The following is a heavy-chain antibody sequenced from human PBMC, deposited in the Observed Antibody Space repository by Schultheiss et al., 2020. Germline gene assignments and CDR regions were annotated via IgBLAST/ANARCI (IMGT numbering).Heavy chain of an antibody. D-gene: IGHD1-26*01. Sequence: WGSLRLSCAASGFTFSSYGMHWVRQAPGKGLEWVAVISYDGSNKYYADSVKGRFTISRDNSKNTLYLQMNSLRAEDTAVYYCAKSFSGSYSNWFDPWGQGTLVTVSS. CDR1: GFTFSSYG. V-gene: IGHV3-30*18. CDR3: AKSFSGSYSNWFDP. CDR2: ISYDGSNK. J-gene: IGHJ5*02.